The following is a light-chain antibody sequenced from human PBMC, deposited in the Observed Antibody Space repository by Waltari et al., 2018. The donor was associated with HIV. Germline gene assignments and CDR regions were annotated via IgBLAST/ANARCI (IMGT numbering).Light chain of an antibody. Sequence: SYLLAQPPSVSVAPGQTAILTCGGTNIGSKSVHWYLQKPGQAPLLIVYDDSDRPSGVPVRFSGSNSGNTATLTISGVEAGDEADYFCQVWDTAATEHVTFGGGTKLSVL. CDR3: QVWDTAATEHVT. CDR2: DDS. CDR1: NIGSKS. J-gene: IGLJ2*01. V-gene: IGLV3-21*02.